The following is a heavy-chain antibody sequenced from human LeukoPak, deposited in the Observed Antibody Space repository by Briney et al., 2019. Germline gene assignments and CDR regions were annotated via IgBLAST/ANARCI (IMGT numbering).Heavy chain of an antibody. CDR1: GGSFSGYY. D-gene: IGHD3-22*01. CDR3: ARTMIVVDAFDY. J-gene: IGHJ4*02. Sequence: PSETLSLTCAVYGGSFSGYYWSWIRQPPGKGLEWIGEINHSGSTNYNPSLKSRVTISVDTSKNQFSLKLSSVTAADTAVYYCARTMIVVDAFDYWGQGTLVTVSS. CDR2: INHSGST. V-gene: IGHV4-34*01.